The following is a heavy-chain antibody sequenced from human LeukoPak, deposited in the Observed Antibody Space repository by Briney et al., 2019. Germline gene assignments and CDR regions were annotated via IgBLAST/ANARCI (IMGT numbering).Heavy chain of an antibody. J-gene: IGHJ3*02. V-gene: IGHV3-23*01. CDR2: ISGRGSGGST. D-gene: IGHD3-22*01. Sequence: PGGSLRLSCAASGFTFSSFALSWVRQAPGKGLEWVSSISGRGSGGSTYYADSVKGRFTISRDNSKNTLYLQMNSLRAEDTAVYYCAKPYYYDSSGWLVRDAAFDIWGQGTMVTVSS. CDR3: AKPYYYDSSGWLVRDAAFDI. CDR1: GFTFSSFA.